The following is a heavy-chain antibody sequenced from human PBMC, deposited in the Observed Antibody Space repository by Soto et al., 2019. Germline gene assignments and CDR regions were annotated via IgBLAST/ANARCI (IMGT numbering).Heavy chain of an antibody. Sequence: QVELVESGGGVVRPGKSLTVSCTGSGFVFGGFGMHWVRQTPGKGLEWLEMASYDGTYKYFADSVKGRFTISRDNGMNPVYLQMDNLRLEDTALYYCARGGDVLDYWGRGTLVTVSS. CDR1: GFVFGGFG. D-gene: IGHD3-16*01. CDR3: ARGGDVLDY. J-gene: IGHJ4*02. V-gene: IGHV3-30*03. CDR2: ASYDGTYK.